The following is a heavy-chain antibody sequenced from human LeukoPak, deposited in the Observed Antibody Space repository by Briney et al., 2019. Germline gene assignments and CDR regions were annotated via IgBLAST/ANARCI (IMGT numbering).Heavy chain of an antibody. V-gene: IGHV4-31*02. J-gene: IGHJ3*01. D-gene: IGHD6-13*01. CDR2: IYCSGDT. CDR1: GGSVTSGDYY. Sequence: SETLSLTCTVSGGSVTSGDYYWTWIRQQPGKGLEWIGYIYCSGDTYYNPSLKSRLTMSVDTSKSQFSLKLSSVTAADTAVYYCAREGAAAGTPRAFDLWGQGTMVTVSS. CDR3: AREGAAAGTPRAFDL.